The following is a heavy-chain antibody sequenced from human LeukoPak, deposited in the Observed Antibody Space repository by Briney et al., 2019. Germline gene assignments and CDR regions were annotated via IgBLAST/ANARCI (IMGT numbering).Heavy chain of an antibody. CDR2: IYYSGST. CDR3: ARDMHILTGYYPDAFDI. J-gene: IGHJ3*02. D-gene: IGHD3-9*01. CDR1: GGSISSSSYY. Sequence: PSETLSLTCTVSGGSISSSSYYWGWIRQPPGKGLEWIGSIYYSGSTYYNPSLKSRVTISVDTSKNQFFLKLSSVTAADTAVYYCARDMHILTGYYPDAFDIWGQGTMVTVSS. V-gene: IGHV4-39*07.